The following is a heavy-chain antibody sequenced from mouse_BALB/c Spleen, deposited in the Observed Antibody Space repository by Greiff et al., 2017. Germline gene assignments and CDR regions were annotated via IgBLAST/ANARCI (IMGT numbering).Heavy chain of an antibody. Sequence: EVQRVESGGGLVQPGGSRKLSCAASGFTFSSFGMHWVRQAPEKGLEWVAYISSGSSTIYYADTVKGRFTISRDNPKNTLFLQMTSLRSEDTAMYYCARLGYGSSYWYFDVWGAGTTVTVSS. D-gene: IGHD1-1*01. CDR1: GFTFSSFG. V-gene: IGHV5-17*02. CDR2: ISSGSSTI. CDR3: ARLGYGSSYWYFDV. J-gene: IGHJ1*01.